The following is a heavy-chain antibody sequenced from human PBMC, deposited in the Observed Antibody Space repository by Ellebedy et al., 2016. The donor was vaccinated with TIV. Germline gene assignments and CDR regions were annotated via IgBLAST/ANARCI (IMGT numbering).Heavy chain of an antibody. CDR1: GDTLTNYY. V-gene: IGHV1-18*04. J-gene: IGHJ4*02. CDR2: ISAYRGNT. CDR3: ARVLIGADRSALFGWYGGGPNRVLDY. D-gene: IGHD2-21*01. Sequence: ASVKVSCKASGDTLTNYYMHWVRQAPGQGLEWMGWISAYRGNTNYAQKLQGRLTMTTDTSTSTAYMELRSLRSDDTAVYYCARVLIGADRSALFGWYGGGPNRVLDYWGQGTLVTVSS.